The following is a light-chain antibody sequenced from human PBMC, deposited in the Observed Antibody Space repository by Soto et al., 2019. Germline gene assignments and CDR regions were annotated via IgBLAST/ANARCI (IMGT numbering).Light chain of an antibody. CDR3: HQTDSIPET. CDR2: AAS. Sequence: DILMTQSPSSLSASVGDTVTITCRASQSISLFLNWYQQKPGKAPKLLIYAASNLHSGVPSRFSGSGSGTDFTLTISSLQPEDFATYYCHQTDSIPETFGQGTKVEIK. CDR1: QSISLF. J-gene: IGKJ1*01. V-gene: IGKV1-39*01.